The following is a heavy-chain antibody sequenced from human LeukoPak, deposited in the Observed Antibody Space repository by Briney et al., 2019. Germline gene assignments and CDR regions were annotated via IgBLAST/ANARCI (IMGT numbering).Heavy chain of an antibody. CDR2: IWYDGSNK. Sequence: HPGGSLRLSCAASGFTFSSYGMPWVRQAPGKGLEWVAVIWYDGSNKYYADSVKGRFTISRDNSKNTLYLQTNSLRAEDTAVYYCAREVGDALTLDYWGQGTLVTVSS. CDR1: GFTFSSYG. V-gene: IGHV3-33*01. CDR3: AREVGDALTLDY. J-gene: IGHJ4*02.